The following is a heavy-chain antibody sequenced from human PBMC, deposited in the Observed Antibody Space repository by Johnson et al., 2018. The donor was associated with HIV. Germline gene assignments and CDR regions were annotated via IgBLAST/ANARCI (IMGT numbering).Heavy chain of an antibody. J-gene: IGHJ3*02. D-gene: IGHD1-26*01. Sequence: VQLVESGGGLVKPGRSLRLSCAASGFTFDDYGMSWVRQAPGKGLEWVANIKQDGSEKYYVDSVKGRFTISRDNAKNSLYLQMNSLRAEDTALYYCTKDFSGSYGGAGAFDIWGQGTMVTVSS. CDR2: IKQDGSEK. CDR1: GFTFDDYG. V-gene: IGHV3-7*05. CDR3: TKDFSGSYGGAGAFDI.